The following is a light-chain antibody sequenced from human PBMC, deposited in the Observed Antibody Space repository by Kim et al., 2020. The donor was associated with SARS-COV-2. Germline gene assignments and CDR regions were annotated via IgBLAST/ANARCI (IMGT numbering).Light chain of an antibody. Sequence: GQPLTISCTGTNSDVGAYNYVSWYQHHPGRVPKLILYDVNKRPSGVSDRFSGSQSGNTASLTISGLQAEDEADYYCSSYTSSITVLFGVGTQLTVL. V-gene: IGLV2-14*03. J-gene: IGLJ3*02. CDR1: NSDVGAYNY. CDR2: DVN. CDR3: SSYTSSITVL.